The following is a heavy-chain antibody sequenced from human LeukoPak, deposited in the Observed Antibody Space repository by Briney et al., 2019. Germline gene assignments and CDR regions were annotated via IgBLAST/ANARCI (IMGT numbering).Heavy chain of an antibody. CDR3: AAQWLVLGAFDI. CDR1: GFTFSSYA. J-gene: IGHJ3*02. CDR2: ISGSGGST. Sequence: GGSLRLSCAASGFTFSSYAMSWVRQAPGKGLEWVSAISGSGGSTYYADSVKGRFIISRDNSKNTLHLQMNSLRAEDSAVYYCAAQWLVLGAFDIWGQGTMVTVS. D-gene: IGHD6-19*01. V-gene: IGHV3-23*01.